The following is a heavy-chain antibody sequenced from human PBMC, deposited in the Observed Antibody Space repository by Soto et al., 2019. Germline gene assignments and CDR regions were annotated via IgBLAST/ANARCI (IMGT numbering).Heavy chain of an antibody. J-gene: IGHJ4*02. CDR3: AKRDYSDSAGGLFQY. Sequence: PGGSLRLSCAVSGFTFKNFGMSWVRQAPGKGLEWVSAISGSGGITYSADSVKGRFTISRDNSKNTLSLQMNSLTAEDTAVYYCAKRDYSDSAGGLFQYWGPGTLVTVSS. CDR2: ISGSGGIT. CDR1: GFTFKNFG. D-gene: IGHD4-17*01. V-gene: IGHV3-23*01.